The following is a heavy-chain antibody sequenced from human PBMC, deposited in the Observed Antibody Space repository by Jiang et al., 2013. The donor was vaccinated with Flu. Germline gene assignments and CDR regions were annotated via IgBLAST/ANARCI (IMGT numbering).Heavy chain of an antibody. CDR2: INPSGGST. D-gene: IGHD3-22*01. Sequence: EVKKPGASVKVSCKASGYTFTSYYMHWVRQAPGQGLEWMGIINPSGGSTSYAQKFQGRVTMTRDTSTSTVYMELSSLRSEDTAVYYCARYRYYDSSGYYDNYYYYYGMDVWGQGTTVIVSS. J-gene: IGHJ6*02. V-gene: IGHV1-46*03. CDR1: GYTFTSYY. CDR3: ARYRYYDSSGYYDNYYYYYGMDV.